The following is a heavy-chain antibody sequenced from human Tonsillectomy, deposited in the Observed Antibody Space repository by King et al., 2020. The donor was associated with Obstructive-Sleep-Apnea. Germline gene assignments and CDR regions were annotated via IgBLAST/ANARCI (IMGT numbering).Heavy chain of an antibody. CDR1: GFSLSTIGMC. J-gene: IGHJ6*02. Sequence: VTLKESGPALVKPTQTLTLTCTFSGFSLSTIGMCVSWIRQPPGRALEWLARIDWDDDKYYSTSLKTRLTISKDTSKNQVVLTMTNMDPVDTATYHCARTLRLGELSLTHGAHYYYGMDVWGQGTTVTVSS. D-gene: IGHD3-16*02. CDR3: ARTLRLGELSLTHGAHYYYGMDV. CDR2: IDWDDDK. V-gene: IGHV2-70*11.